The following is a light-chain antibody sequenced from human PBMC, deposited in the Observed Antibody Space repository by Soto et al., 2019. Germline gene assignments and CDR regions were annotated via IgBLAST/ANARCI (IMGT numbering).Light chain of an antibody. CDR1: AGISSY. J-gene: IGKJ4*01. CDR2: DAS. CDR3: QQVNVYPST. V-gene: IGKV1-9*01. Sequence: IQLTQSPSSLSASEGDRGTTTCLVTAGISSYLGWYQQKPGQAPNLLLYDASAWHSGVPSRFSGGGSGTDFTLTISSLQPEDFATYYCQQVNVYPSTFGGGTKVDIK.